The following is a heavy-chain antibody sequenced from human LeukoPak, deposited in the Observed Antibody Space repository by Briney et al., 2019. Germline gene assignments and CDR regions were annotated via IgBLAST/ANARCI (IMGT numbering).Heavy chain of an antibody. CDR3: ARWNRAYYYYYYMDV. J-gene: IGHJ6*03. V-gene: IGHV4-38-2*02. CDR1: GYSISSGYY. Sequence: PSETLSLTCTVSGYSISSGYYWGWIRQPPGKGLEWIGSIYHSGSTYYNPPLKSRVTISVDTSKNQFSLKLSSVTAADTAVYYCARWNRAYYYYYYMDVWGKGTTVTVSS. D-gene: IGHD1-1*01. CDR2: IYHSGST.